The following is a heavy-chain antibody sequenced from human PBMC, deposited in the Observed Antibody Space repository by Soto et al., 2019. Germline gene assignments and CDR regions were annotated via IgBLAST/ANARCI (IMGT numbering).Heavy chain of an antibody. V-gene: IGHV2-5*02. CDR1: GFSLSTSGVG. D-gene: IGHD5-18*01. Sequence: QITLKESGPPLVKPTQTLTLTCTFSGFSLSTSGVGVDWIRQPPGKALEWLGIIYWDDDKRYSPSLKSRVTITKDTFKNQLVLTMTNMDPVDTATYYCAHLPWKQLWPRAPVVYWGQGTPVTVSS. CDR2: IYWDDDK. J-gene: IGHJ4*02. CDR3: AHLPWKQLWPRAPVVY.